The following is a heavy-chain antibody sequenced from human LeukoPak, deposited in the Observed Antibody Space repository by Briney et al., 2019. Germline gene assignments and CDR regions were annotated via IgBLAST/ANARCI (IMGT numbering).Heavy chain of an antibody. Sequence: PGGSLRLSCAASGFTFSSYSMNWVRQAPGKGLEWVSSISSSSSYIYYADSVKGRFTISRDNAKNSLYLQMNSLRAEDTAVYYCAAVAAPGKGFDYWGQGTLVTVSS. CDR1: GFTFSSYS. V-gene: IGHV3-21*01. CDR3: AAVAAPGKGFDY. J-gene: IGHJ4*02. D-gene: IGHD6-19*01. CDR2: ISSSSSYI.